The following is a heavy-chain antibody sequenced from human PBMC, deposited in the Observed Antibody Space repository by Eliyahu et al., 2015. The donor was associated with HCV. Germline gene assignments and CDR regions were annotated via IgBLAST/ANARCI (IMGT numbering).Heavy chain of an antibody. J-gene: IGHJ6*02. D-gene: IGHD4-17*01. V-gene: IGHV4-4*07. Sequence: QVQLQESGPGLVKPSETLSLTCTVSGDSISSYYWSWIRQPAGKGLEWIGRIFISGSTNYNPSLKSRVTMSVDTSKNQFSLKLSSVTAADTAVYYCARDSSGDRPYYYYGMDVWGQGTTVTVSS. CDR2: IFISGST. CDR3: ARDSSGDRPYYYYGMDV. CDR1: GDSISSYY.